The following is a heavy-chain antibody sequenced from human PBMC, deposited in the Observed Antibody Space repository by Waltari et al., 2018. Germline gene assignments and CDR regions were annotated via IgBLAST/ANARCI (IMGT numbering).Heavy chain of an antibody. J-gene: IGHJ4*02. D-gene: IGHD6-6*01. CDR1: GVSFSTYS. Sequence: QVQLEQWGAGLLKPSETLSLTCAVYGVSFSTYSWNWIRQSPGKGLEWIGEINSSGGTTYTPSLKSRITISIDTSKNQFSLRLSSVTAADTAVYYCARGQFSRFWGQGTLVTVSS. CDR2: INSSGGT. V-gene: IGHV4-34*02. CDR3: ARGQFSRF.